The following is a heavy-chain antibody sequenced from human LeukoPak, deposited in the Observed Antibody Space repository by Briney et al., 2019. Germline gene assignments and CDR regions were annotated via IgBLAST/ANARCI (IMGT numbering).Heavy chain of an antibody. V-gene: IGHV4-34*01. D-gene: IGHD3-10*01. CDR1: GWSFSGYY. CDR3: ARGPSFHYYGSGSYGY. J-gene: IGHJ4*02. Sequence: SETLSLTCAVYGWSFSGYYWSWIRQPPGKGLEWIGEINHSGSTNYNPSLKSRVTISVDTSKNQFSLKLSSVTAADTAVYYCARGPSFHYYGSGSYGYWGQGTLVTVSS. CDR2: INHSGST.